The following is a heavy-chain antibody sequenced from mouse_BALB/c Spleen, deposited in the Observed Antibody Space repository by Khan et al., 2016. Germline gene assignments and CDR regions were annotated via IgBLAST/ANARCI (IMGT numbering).Heavy chain of an antibody. CDR1: GFSLTSYG. Sequence: QVQLKESGPGLVAPSQSLSITCTVSGFSLTSYGVHWVRQPPGKGLEWLGVIWAGGSTNYNSALMSRLSISKDNSKSQVFLKMNSLQTDDPAMYFCAREANSLLRLSYYAMDYWGQGTSVTVSS. V-gene: IGHV2-9*02. J-gene: IGHJ4*01. CDR2: IWAGGST. D-gene: IGHD1-2*01. CDR3: AREANSLLRLSYYAMDY.